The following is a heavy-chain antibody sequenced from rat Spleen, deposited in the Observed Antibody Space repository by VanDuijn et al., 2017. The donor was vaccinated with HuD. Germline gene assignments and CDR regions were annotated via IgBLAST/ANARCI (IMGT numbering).Heavy chain of an antibody. Sequence: ESGGGLVQPKESLKISCAASGFTFSNAAMYWVRQAPGKGLEWVATISSGGHTYYNSVLKSRLSISRDTSKSQLFLKMNSLQTEDTAIYFCVRDRPPYYFSSYIYGGFDYWGQGLLVTVSS. J-gene: IGHJ2*01. CDR1: GFTFSNAA. CDR2: ISSGGHT. CDR3: VRDRPPYYFSSYIYGGFDY. V-gene: IGHV2S12*01. D-gene: IGHD1-2*01.